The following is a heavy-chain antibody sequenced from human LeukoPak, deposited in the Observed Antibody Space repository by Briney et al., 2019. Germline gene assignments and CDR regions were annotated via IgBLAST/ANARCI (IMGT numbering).Heavy chain of an antibody. V-gene: IGHV4-59*08. CDR2: IYYSGST. J-gene: IGHJ4*02. D-gene: IGHD5-12*01. CDR1: GGSISSYY. CDR3: ARQGYSAYEILDY. Sequence: SETLSLTCTVSGGSISSYYWSWLRQPPGKGLEWIGYIYYSGSTNYSPSLKSRVTISVDTSKNQFSLKLSSVTAPDTAVYYCARQGYSAYEILDYWGQGTLVTVSS.